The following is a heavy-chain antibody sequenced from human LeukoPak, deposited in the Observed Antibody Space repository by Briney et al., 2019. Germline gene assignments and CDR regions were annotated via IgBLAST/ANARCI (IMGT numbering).Heavy chain of an antibody. CDR2: IGGSGDNK. D-gene: IGHD4-11*01. Sequence: GGSLRLSCAASGLTVSSNYMNWVRQAPGKGLEWVSDIGGSGDNKYYADSVRGRFTISRDNSKNTLYLQMNSLRAEDTAVYYCAKAQGYSNHLFDYWGQGTLVTVSS. J-gene: IGHJ4*02. V-gene: IGHV3-23*01. CDR1: GLTVSSNY. CDR3: AKAQGYSNHLFDY.